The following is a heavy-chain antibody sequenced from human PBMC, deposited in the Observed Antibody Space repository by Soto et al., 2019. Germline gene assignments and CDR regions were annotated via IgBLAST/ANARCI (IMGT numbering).Heavy chain of an antibody. V-gene: IGHV4-4*02. CDR3: AREGCSGGNCYGFLDY. Sequence: QVQLQESGPGLVKPSGTLSLTCAVSGGSISIRNWWSWVRQPPGKGLEWIGEIYHSGSTNYNPSLKSRVTISVDKSNNQFSLKLTSVTAADTAVYYCAREGCSGGNCYGFLDYWGQGTLVTVSS. CDR2: IYHSGST. D-gene: IGHD2-15*01. J-gene: IGHJ4*02. CDR1: GGSISIRNW.